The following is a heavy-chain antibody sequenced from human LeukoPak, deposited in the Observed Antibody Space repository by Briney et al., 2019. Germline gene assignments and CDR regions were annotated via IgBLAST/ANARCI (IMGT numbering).Heavy chain of an antibody. CDR2: INPDGSIE. V-gene: IGHV3-7*01. D-gene: IGHD2-15*01. J-gene: IGHJ4*02. CDR1: GFTFSTYN. CDR3: ATEAWYRFEY. Sequence: GGSLRLSCAASGFTFSTYNMNWVRQAPGKGLECVAKINPDGSIEQYVDSVKGRFTISRDNSKKSLFLQMNSLRVEDTAVYYCATEAWYRFEYWGQGTLVTVSP.